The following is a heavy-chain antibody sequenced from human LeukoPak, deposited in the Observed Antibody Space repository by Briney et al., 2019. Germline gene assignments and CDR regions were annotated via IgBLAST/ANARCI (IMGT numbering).Heavy chain of an antibody. CDR1: GFTFSSYS. V-gene: IGHV3-21*01. CDR3: ARGIYSNSFDY. D-gene: IGHD4-11*01. CDR2: ISSSSSYI. Sequence: GGSLRPSCAASGFTFSSYSMNWVRQAPGKGLEWVSSISSSSSYIYYADSVEGRFTISRDNAKNSLYLQMNSLRAEDTAVYYCARGIYSNSFDYWGQGTLVTVSS. J-gene: IGHJ4*02.